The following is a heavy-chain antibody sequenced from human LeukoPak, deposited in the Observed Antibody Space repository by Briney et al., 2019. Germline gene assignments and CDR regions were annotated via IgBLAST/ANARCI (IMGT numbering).Heavy chain of an antibody. CDR2: ISWDGGST. CDR3: ARDGSSQWLAPVPSYYMDV. V-gene: IGHV3-43D*03. Sequence: GGSLTLFCAASRCTFDDYAMHWLRQAPGKGREWVSLISWDGGSTSYADSVKGRFTISRDKSKNSLYLQMNSMRAEDTALYYCARDGSSQWLAPVPSYYMDVWGQGTRVTVSS. CDR1: RCTFDDYA. J-gene: IGHJ6*03. D-gene: IGHD6-19*01.